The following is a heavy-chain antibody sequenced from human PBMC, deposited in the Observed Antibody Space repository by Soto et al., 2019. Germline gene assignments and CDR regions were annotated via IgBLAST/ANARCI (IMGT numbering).Heavy chain of an antibody. CDR2: INAGNGNT. CDR1: GYTFTGYA. D-gene: IGHD6-19*01. V-gene: IGHV1-3*05. Sequence: QVQLVQSGAEEKKPGASVKVSCKASGYTFTGYAMHWVRQAPGQRLEWMGWINAGNGNTKYSQKFQGRVTITRDTSASTAYIELSSLRSEDTAVYYCARAVAVAADFDYGGQGTLVTVSS. J-gene: IGHJ4*02. CDR3: ARAVAVAADFDY.